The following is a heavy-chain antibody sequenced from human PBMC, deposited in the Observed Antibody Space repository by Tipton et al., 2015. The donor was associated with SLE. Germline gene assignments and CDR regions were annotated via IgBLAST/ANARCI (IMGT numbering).Heavy chain of an antibody. CDR1: GGSISIGSCY. Sequence: LRLSCSVSGGSISIGSCYWSWLRQPPGKGLEWIGRIYNTGSTNYKSSLQSRVTISLDTSNNQFSLRLHSVTVADTAVYYCARGGLYETSAYSVGSDIWGQGTLVTVSP. J-gene: IGHJ3*02. D-gene: IGHD3-22*01. CDR2: IYNTGST. V-gene: IGHV4-61*02. CDR3: ARGGLYETSAYSVGSDI.